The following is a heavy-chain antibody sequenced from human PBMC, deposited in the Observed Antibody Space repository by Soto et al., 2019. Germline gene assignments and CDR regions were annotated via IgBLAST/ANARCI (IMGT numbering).Heavy chain of an antibody. Sequence: HPGGSLRLSCAASGFTFSSYGMHWVRQAPGKGLEWVAVIWYDGSNKYYADSVKGRFTISRDNSKNTLYLQMNSLRAEDTAVYYCARDPMTTVTLDYWGQGTLVTVSS. D-gene: IGHD4-17*01. CDR3: ARDPMTTVTLDY. CDR2: IWYDGSNK. J-gene: IGHJ4*02. V-gene: IGHV3-33*01. CDR1: GFTFSSYG.